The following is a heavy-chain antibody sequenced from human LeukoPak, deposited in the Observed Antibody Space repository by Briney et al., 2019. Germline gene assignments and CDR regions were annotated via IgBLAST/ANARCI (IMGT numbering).Heavy chain of an antibody. J-gene: IGHJ6*03. CDR3: AKVVEHHYYYYYMDV. Sequence: SETLSLTCSVSGGSISSYYWSWIRQPPGKGLEWIGYIYYSGSTNYNPSLKSRVTISVDTSKNQFSLKLSSVTAADTAVYYCAKVVEHHYYYYYMDVWGKGTTVTVSS. CDR1: GGSISSYY. D-gene: IGHD2-15*01. CDR2: IYYSGST. V-gene: IGHV4-59*01.